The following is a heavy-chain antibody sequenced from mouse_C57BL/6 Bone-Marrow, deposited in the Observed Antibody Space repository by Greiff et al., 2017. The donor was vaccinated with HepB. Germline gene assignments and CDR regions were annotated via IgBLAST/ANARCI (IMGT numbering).Heavy chain of an antibody. CDR1: GFTFSDYG. CDR2: ISSGSSTI. J-gene: IGHJ4*01. CDR3: ASYREGAMDY. V-gene: IGHV5-17*01. Sequence: EVKLVESGGGLVKPGGSLKLSCAASGFTFSDYGMHWVRQAPEKGLEWVAYISSGSSTIYYADTVKGRFTISRDNAKNTLFLQMTSLRSEDTAMYYCASYREGAMDYWGQGTSVTVSS.